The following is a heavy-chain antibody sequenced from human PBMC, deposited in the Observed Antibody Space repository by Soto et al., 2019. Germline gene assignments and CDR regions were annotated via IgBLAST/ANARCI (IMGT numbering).Heavy chain of an antibody. CDR3: AGGTAFNYTEYFDY. V-gene: IGHV3-7*01. D-gene: IGHD3-10*01. Sequence: LRLSCAASGFTFRHYWMNWLRQAPVKGLEWVVNIKQDGSEKYYVDSVEGRFTISRDNANNALFLQMNSLRAEDTAVYFCAGGTAFNYTEYFDYWGQGTMVTVSS. J-gene: IGHJ4*02. CDR1: GFTFRHYW. CDR2: IKQDGSEK.